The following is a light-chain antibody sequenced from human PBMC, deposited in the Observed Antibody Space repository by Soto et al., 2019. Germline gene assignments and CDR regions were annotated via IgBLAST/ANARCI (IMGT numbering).Light chain of an antibody. V-gene: IGKV1-5*01. Sequence: DIQMSQSPSTLSASVGERVSITCRASQSISSWLAWYQQKPVKAPKLLIYDASSLQSGVPSRFSGSGSGTEFTLTISSLQPEDFATYYCQQLNTYPLTFGQGTRLEIK. CDR1: QSISSW. CDR2: DAS. J-gene: IGKJ5*01. CDR3: QQLNTYPLT.